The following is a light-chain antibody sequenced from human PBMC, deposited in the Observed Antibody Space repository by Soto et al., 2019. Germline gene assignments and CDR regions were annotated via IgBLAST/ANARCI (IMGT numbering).Light chain of an antibody. CDR3: QTWGTGTYVV. CDR2: LNSDGSH. J-gene: IGLJ2*01. V-gene: IGLV4-69*01. CDR1: SGHSSYA. Sequence: QSVLTQSPSASASLGASVKLTCTLSSGHSSYAIAWHQQQPEKGPRYLMKLNSDGSHSKGDGIPDRFSCSSSGAERYLTISSLQSEDEAEYYCQTWGTGTYVVFGGGTKLTVL.